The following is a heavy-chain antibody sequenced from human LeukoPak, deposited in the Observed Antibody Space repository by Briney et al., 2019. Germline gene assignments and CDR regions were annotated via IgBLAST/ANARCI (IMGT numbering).Heavy chain of an antibody. V-gene: IGHV1-69*04. D-gene: IGHD2-15*01. Sequence: SVKVSCKASGGTFSRYAISWVRQAPGQGLEWMGRINPIFGIANYAQKFQGRVTITADKSTSTAYMELSSLKSEDTAVYYCATALCSGSGGSCLTPHNWFDSWGQGTLVTVSS. CDR3: ATALCSGSGGSCLTPHNWFDS. J-gene: IGHJ5*01. CDR1: GGTFSRYA. CDR2: INPIFGIA.